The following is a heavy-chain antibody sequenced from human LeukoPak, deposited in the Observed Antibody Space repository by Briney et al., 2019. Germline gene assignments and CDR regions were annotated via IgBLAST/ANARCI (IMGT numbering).Heavy chain of an antibody. CDR1: GFTFSSYE. Sequence: GGSLRLSCAASGFTFSSYEMNWVRQAPGKGLEWVSYISSSGSTIYYADSVKGRFTISRVNAKNSLYLQMNSLRAEDTAVYYCAELGITMIGGVWGKGTTVTISS. CDR3: AELGITMIGGV. D-gene: IGHD3-10*02. V-gene: IGHV3-48*03. J-gene: IGHJ6*04. CDR2: ISSSGSTI.